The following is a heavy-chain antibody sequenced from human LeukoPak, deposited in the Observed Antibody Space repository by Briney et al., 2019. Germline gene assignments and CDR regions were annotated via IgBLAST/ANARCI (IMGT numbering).Heavy chain of an antibody. D-gene: IGHD2-2*01. Sequence: ASVKVSCKASGYTFTGYYMHWVRQVPGQGLEWMGWINPNSGGTNYAQKFQGRVTMTRDTSISTAYMELSRLRSDDTAVYYCARERDVVVPAALYYYYYYGMHVWGQGTTVTVSS. J-gene: IGHJ6*02. CDR3: ARERDVVVPAALYYYYYYGMHV. V-gene: IGHV1-2*02. CDR2: INPNSGGT. CDR1: GYTFTGYY.